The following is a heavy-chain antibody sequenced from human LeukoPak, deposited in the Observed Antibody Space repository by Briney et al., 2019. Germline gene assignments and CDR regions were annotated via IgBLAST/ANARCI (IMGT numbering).Heavy chain of an antibody. D-gene: IGHD2-21*01. V-gene: IGHV3-23*01. CDR3: ARLTAARQLDY. Sequence: GGSLRLSCAASGFTFSSYAMSWVRQAPGKGLEWVSAISGSGGSTYYADSVKGRFSISRDNSKNTLYLQMNSLRGEDTAVYFCARLTAARQLDYWGQGTLVTVFS. CDR1: GFTFSSYA. J-gene: IGHJ4*02. CDR2: ISGSGGST.